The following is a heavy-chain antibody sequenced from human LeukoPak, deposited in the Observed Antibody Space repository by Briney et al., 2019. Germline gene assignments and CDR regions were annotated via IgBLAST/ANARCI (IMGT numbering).Heavy chain of an antibody. V-gene: IGHV4-34*01. Sequence: SETLSLTCAVSGGSLSGFYRSWIRQPPGKGLEWIGHINHSGRTNHNPSLKSQVTISVDTSKKQFSLKLSSVTAADTAVYFCARGPLTYYYDSGSYYSNWGQGTLVTVSS. J-gene: IGHJ4*02. CDR2: INHSGRT. CDR1: GGSLSGFY. CDR3: ARGPLTYYYDSGSYYSN. D-gene: IGHD3-10*01.